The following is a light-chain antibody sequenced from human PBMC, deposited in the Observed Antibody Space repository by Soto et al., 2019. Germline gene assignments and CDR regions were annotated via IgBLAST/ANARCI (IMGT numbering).Light chain of an antibody. CDR2: DVS. Sequence: QSVLTQPASVSGSPGQSITISCTGTSSDIGAYNYVSWYQQHPGKAPKLMIYDVSNRPSGLSNRFSGSKSGNTASLTISGIQAEDEADYYCSSYTSSATYVFGTGTKVTVL. V-gene: IGLV2-14*01. CDR3: SSYTSSATYV. CDR1: SSDIGAYNY. J-gene: IGLJ1*01.